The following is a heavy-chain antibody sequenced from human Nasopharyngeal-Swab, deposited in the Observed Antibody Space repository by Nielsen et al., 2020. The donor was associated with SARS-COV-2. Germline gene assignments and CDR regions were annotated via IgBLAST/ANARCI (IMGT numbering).Heavy chain of an antibody. V-gene: IGHV4-31*03. CDR1: GGSISSDNYF. Sequence: LRLSCTDSGGSISSDNYFWSRIRQRPGKGLEWIGYIHYTGKTYYNPSLESRLTISLDTSRNQFSLMLRSVTAADTAVYYCAREVINQAVSDAFDFWGQGTMVTVSS. D-gene: IGHD3-16*02. CDR3: AREVINQAVSDAFDF. J-gene: IGHJ3*01. CDR2: IHYTGKT.